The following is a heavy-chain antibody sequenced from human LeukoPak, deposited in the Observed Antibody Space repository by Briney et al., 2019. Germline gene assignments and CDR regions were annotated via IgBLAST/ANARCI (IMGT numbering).Heavy chain of an antibody. CDR3: AKDDRRLWFGESSTYFDY. CDR2: IRYDGSNK. Sequence: PGGSLRLSCAASGFTFSSYGMHWVRQAPGKGLEWVAFIRYDGSNKYYADSVKGRFTISRDNSKNTLYLQMNSLRAEDTAVYYCAKDDRRLWFGESSTYFDYWGQGTLVPSPQ. V-gene: IGHV3-30*02. D-gene: IGHD3-10*01. J-gene: IGHJ4*02. CDR1: GFTFSSYG.